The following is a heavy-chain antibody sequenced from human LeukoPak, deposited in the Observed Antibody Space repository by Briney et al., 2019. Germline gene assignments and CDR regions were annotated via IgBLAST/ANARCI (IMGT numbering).Heavy chain of an antibody. Sequence: GGSLRLSCAAAGFTFRNYNMIWVRQAPGKALEWVSDISSSRSNINYADSVKGRFTISRDNARNSLYLLMNSLTAEDTAVYYCARVLTNYYYMDVWGKGTTVTVSS. CDR2: ISSSRSNI. CDR3: ARVLTNYYYMDV. V-gene: IGHV3-48*04. D-gene: IGHD3-9*01. J-gene: IGHJ6*03. CDR1: GFTFRNYN.